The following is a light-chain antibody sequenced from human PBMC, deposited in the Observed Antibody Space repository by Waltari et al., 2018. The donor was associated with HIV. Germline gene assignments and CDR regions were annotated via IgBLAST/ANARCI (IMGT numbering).Light chain of an antibody. V-gene: IGLV2-23*02. J-gene: IGLJ1*01. Sequence: QSALTQPASVSGSPGQSITISCTGTSSDVGCYNLVSWYQQHPGKAPKLMIYEVSKRPSGVSNRFSGAKSGNTASLTISGLQAEDEADYYCCSYAGSSTHVFGSGTKVTVL. CDR3: CSYAGSSTHV. CDR1: SSDVGCYNL. CDR2: EVS.